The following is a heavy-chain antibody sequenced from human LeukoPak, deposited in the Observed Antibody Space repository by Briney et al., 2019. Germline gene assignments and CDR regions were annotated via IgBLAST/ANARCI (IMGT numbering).Heavy chain of an antibody. CDR1: GGSFSGYY. J-gene: IGHJ5*02. CDR3: GYCSSTSCYWVDP. D-gene: IGHD2-2*01. Sequence: SETLSLTCAVYGGSFSGYYWSWIRQPPGKGLEWIGEINHSGSTNYNPSLKSRVTISVDTFKNQFSLKLSSVTAADTAVYYCGYCSSTSCYWVDPWGQGTLVTVSS. CDR2: INHSGST. V-gene: IGHV4-34*01.